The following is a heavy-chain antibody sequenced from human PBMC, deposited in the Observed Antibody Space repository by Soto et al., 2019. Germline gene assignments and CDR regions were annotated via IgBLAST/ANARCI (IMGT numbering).Heavy chain of an antibody. Sequence: GASVKVSCKASGGTFSSYAISWVRQAPGQGLEWMGGIIPIFGTANYAQKFQGRVTITADESTSTAYMELSSLRSEDTAVYYCARSAIVGVLYGSGSYGYYGMDVWGQGTTVTVSS. D-gene: IGHD3-10*01. CDR3: ARSAIVGVLYGSGSYGYYGMDV. J-gene: IGHJ6*02. V-gene: IGHV1-69*13. CDR1: GGTFSSYA. CDR2: IIPIFGTA.